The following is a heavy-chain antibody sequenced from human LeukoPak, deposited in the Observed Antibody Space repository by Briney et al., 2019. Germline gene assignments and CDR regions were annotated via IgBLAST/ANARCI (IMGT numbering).Heavy chain of an antibody. Sequence: GGSLRLSCAASGFTFSSYSMNWVRQAPGKGLEWVSSISSSSSYICYADSVKGRFTISRDNAKNSLYLQMNSLRAEDTAVYYCARSLYSGSYYANDAFDIWGQGTMVTVSS. CDR2: ISSSSSYI. D-gene: IGHD1-26*01. V-gene: IGHV3-21*01. CDR1: GFTFSSYS. J-gene: IGHJ3*02. CDR3: ARSLYSGSYYANDAFDI.